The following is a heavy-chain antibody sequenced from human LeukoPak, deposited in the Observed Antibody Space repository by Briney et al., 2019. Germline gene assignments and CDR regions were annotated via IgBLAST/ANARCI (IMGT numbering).Heavy chain of an antibody. CDR3: AKDIGDIVATTGGYFDY. CDR2: ISWNSGSI. J-gene: IGHJ4*02. V-gene: IGHV3-9*01. D-gene: IGHD5-12*01. CDR1: GFTFDDYA. Sequence: PGRSLRLSCAASGFTFDDYAMHWVGQAPGKGLEWVSGISWNSGSIGYADSVKGRFTISRDNAKNSLYLQMNSLRAEDTALYYCAKDIGDIVATTGGYFDYCGEGTLVTVSS.